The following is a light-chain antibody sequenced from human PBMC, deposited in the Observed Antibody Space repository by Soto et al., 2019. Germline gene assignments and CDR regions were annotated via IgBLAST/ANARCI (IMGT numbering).Light chain of an antibody. J-gene: IGKJ1*01. CDR2: DAI. V-gene: IGKV3-15*01. Sequence: DKLMSQSPATLSVSLGERVTLSCRASQNIHNHMSWFLQKPGQTPRLLIYDAIIRAPDVPARFSGSWSGTEFTLTINSLQSEDFAVYYCQQCGSSPWTFGQGTKV. CDR1: QNIHNH. CDR3: QQCGSSPWT.